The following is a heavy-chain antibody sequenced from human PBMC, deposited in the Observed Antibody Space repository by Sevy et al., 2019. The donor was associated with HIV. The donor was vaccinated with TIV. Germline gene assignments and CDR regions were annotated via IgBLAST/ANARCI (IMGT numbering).Heavy chain of an antibody. V-gene: IGHV4-31*03. D-gene: IGHD3-3*01. CDR1: GGSISSGGYY. Sequence: SETLSLTCSVSGGSISSGGYYWSWIRQHPGKGLEWLGDIYYTGPTYYNPSLKSRVTISIDTSKNQFSLKLSSVTAADTAVYYCARKLGGHSFGRHTEGSFDYWGQGTLVTVSS. J-gene: IGHJ4*02. CDR3: ARKLGGHSFGRHTEGSFDY. CDR2: IYYTGPT.